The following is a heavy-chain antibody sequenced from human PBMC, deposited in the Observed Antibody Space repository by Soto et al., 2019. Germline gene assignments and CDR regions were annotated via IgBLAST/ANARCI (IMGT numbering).Heavy chain of an antibody. Sequence: QVQLVQSGAEVKKPGSSVKVSCKASGGSDSNYIISWVRQAPGQGLEWMGRINPILGIAIYAQKFQDRVTVTAEKSTGTAYMELSSLRPEDTDVYYCARANGDHYYYYGLDVWGQGTAVTVSS. CDR2: INPILGIA. D-gene: IGHD4-17*01. CDR1: GGSDSNYI. J-gene: IGHJ6*02. V-gene: IGHV1-69*02. CDR3: ARANGDHYYYYGLDV.